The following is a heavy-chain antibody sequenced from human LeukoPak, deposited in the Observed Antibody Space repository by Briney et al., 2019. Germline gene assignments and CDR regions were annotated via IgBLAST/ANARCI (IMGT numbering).Heavy chain of an antibody. J-gene: IGHJ4*02. CDR1: GFTFRTFW. Sequence: GGSLRLSCATSGFTFRTFWMTWVRHAPGRGLEWVANIKQDGSEKNYVDSVRGRFTISRDNTQNSLHLQMNSLRVEDTATYYCARSGYYSYYFEFWGQGTLVTVSS. D-gene: IGHD3-22*01. CDR2: IKQDGSEK. V-gene: IGHV3-7*01. CDR3: ARSGYYSYYFEF.